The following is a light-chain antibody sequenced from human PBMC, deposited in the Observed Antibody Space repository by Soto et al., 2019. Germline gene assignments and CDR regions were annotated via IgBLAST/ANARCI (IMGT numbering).Light chain of an antibody. CDR3: QQYSNWPIT. V-gene: IGKV3-15*01. CDR1: QSVSSN. J-gene: IGKJ3*01. Sequence: EIVMTQSPATLSVSPGERATLSCRASQSVSSNLAWYQQKPGQAPRLLIYGASTRATVIPARFSGSGSGTEFTLTISSLQSEDFAVYYYQQYSNWPITFGPGTKVDIK. CDR2: GAS.